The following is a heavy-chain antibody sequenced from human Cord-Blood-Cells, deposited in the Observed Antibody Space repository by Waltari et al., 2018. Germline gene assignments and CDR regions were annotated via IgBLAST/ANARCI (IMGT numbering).Heavy chain of an antibody. CDR3: ARGGGAARDDAFDI. CDR2: INHSGST. D-gene: IGHD6-6*01. Sequence: QVQLQQWGAGLLKPSETLSLTCAVYGGSFSGYYWSWIRQPPGTVLEWIGEINHSGSTNYNPSLKSRVTISVDTSKNQFSLKLSSVTAADTAVYYCARGGGAARDDAFDIWGQGTMVTVSS. CDR1: GGSFSGYY. V-gene: IGHV4-34*01. J-gene: IGHJ3*02.